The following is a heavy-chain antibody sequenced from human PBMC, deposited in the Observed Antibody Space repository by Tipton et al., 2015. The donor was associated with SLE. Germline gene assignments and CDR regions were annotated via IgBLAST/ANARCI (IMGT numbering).Heavy chain of an antibody. V-gene: IGHV3-23*03. J-gene: IGHJ6*03. D-gene: IGHD3-10*01. CDR3: TRGTGSRHYYSMDV. CDR2: IYSGGNR. Sequence: SLRLSCAASGITFSTYAMTWVRQAPGKGLEWVSTIYSGGNRNYGQAVRGRFTISRDNAKKMLYLQMNSLRAEDTAVYYCTRGTGSRHYYSMDVWGSGTTVTVSS. CDR1: GITFSTYA.